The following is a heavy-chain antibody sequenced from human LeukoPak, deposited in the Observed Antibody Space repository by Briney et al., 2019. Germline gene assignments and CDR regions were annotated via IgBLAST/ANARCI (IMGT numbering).Heavy chain of an antibody. CDR1: GFTFSSCA. D-gene: IGHD3-16*01. CDR3: TRLKGGY. Sequence: PGGSLRLSCAASGFTFSSCAMSWVRQAPGKGLEWVSSISSSSSYIYYADSVKGRFTISRDNSKNTLYLQMNSLRAEDTAVYYCTRLKGGYWGQGTLVTVSS. CDR2: ISSSSSYI. V-gene: IGHV3-21*01. J-gene: IGHJ4*02.